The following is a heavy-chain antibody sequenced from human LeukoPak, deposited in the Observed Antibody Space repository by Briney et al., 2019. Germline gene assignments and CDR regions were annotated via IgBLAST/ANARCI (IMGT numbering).Heavy chain of an antibody. J-gene: IGHJ4*02. V-gene: IGHV1-69*05. Sequence: SVKVSCKASGGTFSSYAISWVRQAPGQGLEWMGGIIPIFGTANYAQKFQGRVTITTDESTSTAYMELSSLRSEDTAVYYCAKDPRPTIFGVVIPGKIFDYWGQGTLVTVSS. CDR2: IIPIFGTA. CDR3: AKDPRPTIFGVVIPGKIFDY. D-gene: IGHD3-3*01. CDR1: GGTFSSYA.